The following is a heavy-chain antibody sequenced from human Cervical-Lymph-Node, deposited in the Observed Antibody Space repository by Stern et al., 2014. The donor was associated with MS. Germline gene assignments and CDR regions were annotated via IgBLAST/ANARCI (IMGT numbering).Heavy chain of an antibody. D-gene: IGHD2-15*01. V-gene: IGHV1-69*09. J-gene: IGHJ5*02. CDR2: IIPILGLP. Sequence: VQLLQSGAEVKKPGSSVNVSCKASGGTFSRSYAITWMRQAPGQGLEWMGRIIPILGLPNYAQKFQGRVTITADTSTSTAYMELSSLRSEDTAVYYCARGVVSNRAAATLHNLFDPWGQGTLVTVSS. CDR1: GGTFSRSYA. CDR3: ARGVVSNRAAATLHNLFDP.